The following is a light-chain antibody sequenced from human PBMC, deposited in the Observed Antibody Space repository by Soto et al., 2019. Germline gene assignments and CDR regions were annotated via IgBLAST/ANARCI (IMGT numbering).Light chain of an antibody. V-gene: IGLV2-14*03. Sequence: QSVLTQPASVSGSPGQSITISCSGSNRDVGRYNYVSWYQQYPGKAPKLLIYDVSNRPSGVSNRLSGSKSGNTASLTLSGLRAEDEAEYYCYSYAGGNTQDVFGTGTKVT. CDR2: DVS. J-gene: IGLJ1*01. CDR1: NRDVGRYNY. CDR3: YSYAGGNTQDV.